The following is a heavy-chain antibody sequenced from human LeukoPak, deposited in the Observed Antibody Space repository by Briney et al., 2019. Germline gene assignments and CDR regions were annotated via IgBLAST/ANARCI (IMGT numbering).Heavy chain of an antibody. J-gene: IGHJ6*02. CDR2: ISYDGINK. CDR3: AKSFYGGGTYGMDV. V-gene: IGHV3-30*18. CDR1: GFTFSSYG. D-gene: IGHD4-23*01. Sequence: GGSLRLSCAASGFTFSSYGMHWVRQAPGKGLEWVAVISYDGINKYYADSVKGRFTISRDNSKNTLYLQMNSLRAEDTAVYYCAKSFYGGGTYGMDVWGQGTTVTVSS.